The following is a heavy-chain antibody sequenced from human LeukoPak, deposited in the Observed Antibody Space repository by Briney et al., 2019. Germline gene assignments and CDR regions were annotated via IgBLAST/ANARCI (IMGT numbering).Heavy chain of an antibody. CDR2: INPNSGGT. Sequence: ASVKVSCKAAGYTFTGYYMHWVRHAPGQGLEWMGRINPNSGGTNYAQKFPGRVTMTRDTSISTAYMELSRLRSDDTAVYYCARVHCSGGSCYSAYYFDYWGQGTLVTVSS. CDR1: GYTFTGYY. D-gene: IGHD2-15*01. J-gene: IGHJ4*02. CDR3: ARVHCSGGSCYSAYYFDY. V-gene: IGHV1-2*06.